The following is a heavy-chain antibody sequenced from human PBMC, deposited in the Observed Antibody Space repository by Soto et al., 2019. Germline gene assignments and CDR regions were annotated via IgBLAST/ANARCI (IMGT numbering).Heavy chain of an antibody. Sequence: EVQLQESGGGLVQPGGSLRLSCAASGITIRNYPMSWVRQAPGKGLDWVSGISGSGDRTYYADSAKGGFTISKDFSKNSLSLQLDSLRVEDTAVYFCVKDDGGNPSTEPHWGQGTLVTVSP. J-gene: IGHJ4*02. CDR3: VKDDGGNPSTEPH. V-gene: IGHV3-23*01. D-gene: IGHD2-15*01. CDR2: ISGSGDRT. CDR1: GITIRNYP.